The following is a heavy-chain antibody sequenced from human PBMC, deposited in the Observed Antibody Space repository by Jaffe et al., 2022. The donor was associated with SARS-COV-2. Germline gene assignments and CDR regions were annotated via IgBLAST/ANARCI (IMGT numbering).Heavy chain of an antibody. Sequence: QVQLVESGGGVVQPGRSLRLSCAASGFTFSSYGMHWVRQAPGKGLEWVAVISYDGSNKYYADSVKGRFTISRDNSKNTLYLQMNSLRAEDTAVYYCAKGTYSSGWRFDYWGQGTLVTVSS. D-gene: IGHD6-19*01. V-gene: IGHV3-30*18. J-gene: IGHJ4*02. CDR2: ISYDGSNK. CDR1: GFTFSSYG. CDR3: AKGTYSSGWRFDY.